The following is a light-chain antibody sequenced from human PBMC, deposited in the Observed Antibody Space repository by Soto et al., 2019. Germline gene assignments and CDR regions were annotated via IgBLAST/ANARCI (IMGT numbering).Light chain of an antibody. J-gene: IGKJ5*01. Sequence: EIVLTQSPATLSLSPGERATLSCRTSQTIRGLLNWYQQRPGQAPRLLIYDTSNRATDIPARFSGSGSRTDFILTISRLDPEDFGVYFCQQRHNWPITFGQGTRMDIK. CDR3: QQRHNWPIT. CDR2: DTS. V-gene: IGKV3-11*01. CDR1: QTIRGL.